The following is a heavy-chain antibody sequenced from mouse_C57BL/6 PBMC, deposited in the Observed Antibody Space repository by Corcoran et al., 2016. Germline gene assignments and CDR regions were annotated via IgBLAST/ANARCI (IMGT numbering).Heavy chain of an antibody. D-gene: IGHD1-1*01. Sequence: EVQLQQSGPELVKPGASVKISCKASGYTFTDYYMNWVKQSHGKSLEWIGDINPNNGGTSYNQKFKGKATLTVDKSSSTAYMELRSLTSEDSAVYYCASVYWYFDVWGTGTTVTVSS. CDR3: ASVYWYFDV. J-gene: IGHJ1*03. CDR2: INPNNGGT. V-gene: IGHV1-26*01. CDR1: GYTFTDYY.